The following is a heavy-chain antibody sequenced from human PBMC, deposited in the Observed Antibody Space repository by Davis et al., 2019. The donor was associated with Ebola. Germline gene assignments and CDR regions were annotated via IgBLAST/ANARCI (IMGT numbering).Heavy chain of an antibody. CDR1: GFTFGDYA. Sequence: PGGSLRLSCTASGFTFGDYAMSWVRQAPGKGLEWVGFIRSKAYGGTTEYAASVKGRFTISRDDSKSIAYLQMNSLKTEDTAVYYCTREHLYPTAMDYYGMDVWGQGTTVTVSS. CDR3: TREHLYPTAMDYYGMDV. J-gene: IGHJ6*02. D-gene: IGHD5-18*01. CDR2: IRSKAYGGTT. V-gene: IGHV3-49*04.